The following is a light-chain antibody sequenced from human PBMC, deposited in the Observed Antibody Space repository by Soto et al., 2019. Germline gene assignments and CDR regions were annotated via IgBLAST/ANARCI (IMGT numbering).Light chain of an antibody. V-gene: IGKV3-20*01. CDR1: RSGSGSY. Sequence: EIVLTQSPGTLSLSPGERATLSCRASRSGSGSYLAWYQQKPGQAPRLLIYGASSRATGIPDRFSGSGSGTDFTLTISRLEPEDFAVYYCQQYGSSPGTFGQGTKVEIK. J-gene: IGKJ1*01. CDR2: GAS. CDR3: QQYGSSPGT.